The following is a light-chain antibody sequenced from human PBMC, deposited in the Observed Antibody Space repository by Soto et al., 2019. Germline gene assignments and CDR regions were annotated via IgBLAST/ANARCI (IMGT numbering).Light chain of an antibody. V-gene: IGKV3-20*01. CDR2: GAS. Sequence: ETVLTQSPGTLSLSPGERATLSCRASQSVNNDYLAWYQQRPGLAPRLLIFGASGRASGIPDRFSGSESGTDFTLTISRLEPEDFAIYYCQPYGTSPLTFGGGTKVEIK. CDR1: QSVNNDY. J-gene: IGKJ4*01. CDR3: QPYGTSPLT.